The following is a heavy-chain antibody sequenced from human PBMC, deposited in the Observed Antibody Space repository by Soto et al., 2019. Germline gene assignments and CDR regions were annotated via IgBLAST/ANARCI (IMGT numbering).Heavy chain of an antibody. J-gene: IGHJ4*02. Sequence: EVLLVQSGTEVKKPGESLKISCKGSGYTFTSYWIGWVRQMPGKGLEWMGRIHAGDSDTTYSQAFLGQVTLSVDKSISTAYLQWSSLKASDTATYYCVRYGGKNLDYWGQGTLVSVSS. CDR3: VRYGGKNLDY. V-gene: IGHV5-51*01. CDR1: GYTFTSYW. D-gene: IGHD2-15*01. CDR2: IHAGDSDT.